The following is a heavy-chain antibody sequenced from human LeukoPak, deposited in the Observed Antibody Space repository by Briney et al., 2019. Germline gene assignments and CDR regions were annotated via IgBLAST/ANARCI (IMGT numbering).Heavy chain of an antibody. D-gene: IGHD2-15*01. V-gene: IGHV1-69*05. Sequence: ASVKVSYKASGGTFSSYAISWVRQAPGQGLEWMGRIIPIFGTANYAQKFQGRVTITTDESTSTAYMELSSLRSEDTAVYYCASGYCSGGSCYPGYYFDYRGQGTLVTVSS. CDR2: IIPIFGTA. CDR1: GGTFSSYA. CDR3: ASGYCSGGSCYPGYYFDY. J-gene: IGHJ4*02.